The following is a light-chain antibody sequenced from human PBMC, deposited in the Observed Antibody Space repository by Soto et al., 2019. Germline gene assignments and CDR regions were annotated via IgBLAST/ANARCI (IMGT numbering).Light chain of an antibody. CDR1: QTVGNNY. CDR3: RQSATSPRT. V-gene: IGKV3-20*01. CDR2: GAS. J-gene: IGKJ1*01. Sequence: EIVLTQSPGTLSLSPGERATLSCRASQTVGNNYLDWYQQKPGQAPRLLIYGASSRATVIPDRFSGSGSGTDFTLTISRLAPEDVAVYYCRQSATSPRTFGQGTKVEIK.